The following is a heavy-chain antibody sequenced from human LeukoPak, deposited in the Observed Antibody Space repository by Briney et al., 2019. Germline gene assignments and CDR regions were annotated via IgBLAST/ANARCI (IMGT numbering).Heavy chain of an antibody. D-gene: IGHD3-10*01. Sequence: SQTLSLTCAISGDSVSSNSAAWNWIRQSPSRGLEWLGRTYYRSKWYNDYAVSMKSRITINPDTSKNQFSLQLNSVTPEDTAVYYCARDREYYYGSGRSHYGMDVWGQGTTATVSS. CDR3: ARDREYYYGSGRSHYGMDV. V-gene: IGHV6-1*01. CDR1: GDSVSSNSAA. CDR2: TYYRSKWYN. J-gene: IGHJ6*02.